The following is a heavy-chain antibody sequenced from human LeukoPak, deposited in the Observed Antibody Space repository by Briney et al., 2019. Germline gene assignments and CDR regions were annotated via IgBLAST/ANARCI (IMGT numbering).Heavy chain of an antibody. CDR3: ARGIDSSGSFDY. CDR2: INHSEST. J-gene: IGHJ4*02. D-gene: IGHD3-22*01. CDR1: GGSFSGYY. V-gene: IGHV4-34*01. Sequence: SETLSLTCAVYGGSFSGYYWSWIRQPPGKGLEWIGEINHSESTNYNPSLKSRVTISVDTSKNQFSLKLSSVTAADTAVYYCARGIDSSGSFDYWGQGTLVTVSS.